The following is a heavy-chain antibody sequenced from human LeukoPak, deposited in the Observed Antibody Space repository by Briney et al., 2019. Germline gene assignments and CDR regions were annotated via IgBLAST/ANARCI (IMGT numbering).Heavy chain of an antibody. D-gene: IGHD5-24*01. CDR3: GRGAGYNYPYYFDY. V-gene: IGHV3-53*01. J-gene: IGHJ4*02. CDR1: GFTVSSNY. Sequence: PGGSLRLSCAASGFTVSSNYMNWVRQAPGKGLEWVSVIYGGGNIYYADSVKGRFTISRDNSKNTLYLQMNSLRAEDTAVYYCGRGAGYNYPYYFDYWGQGTLVTVSS. CDR2: IYGGGNI.